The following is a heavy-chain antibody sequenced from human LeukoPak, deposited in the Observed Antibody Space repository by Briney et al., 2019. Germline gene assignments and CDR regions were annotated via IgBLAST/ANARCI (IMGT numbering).Heavy chain of an antibody. CDR3: AGDSSSWYDYFDY. CDR1: GGSFSGYY. J-gene: IGHJ4*02. V-gene: IGHV4-34*01. Sequence: SETLSLTCAVYGGSFSGYYWSWIRQPPGKGLEWIGEINHSGSTNYNPSLKSRVTISVDTSKNQFSLKLSSVTAADTAVYYCAGDSSSWYDYFDYWGQGTLVTVSS. CDR2: INHSGST. D-gene: IGHD6-13*01.